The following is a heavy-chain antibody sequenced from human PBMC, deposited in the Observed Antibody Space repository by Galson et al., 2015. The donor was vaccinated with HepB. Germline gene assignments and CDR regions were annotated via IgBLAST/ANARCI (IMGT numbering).Heavy chain of an antibody. CDR2: ISRSSGHT. J-gene: IGHJ6*02. D-gene: IGHD2-21*02. CDR3: ARDGGVCGGDCYPVFGMDV. CDR1: GFTFRNYN. V-gene: IGHV3-21*01. Sequence: SLRLSCAASGFTFRNYNMKWVRQAPGKGLEWVSSISRSSGHTYYADSVKGRFTVSRENAKKSLYLQMNSLRDEDTAVYYCARDGGVCGGDCYPVFGMDVWGQGTTVTVSS.